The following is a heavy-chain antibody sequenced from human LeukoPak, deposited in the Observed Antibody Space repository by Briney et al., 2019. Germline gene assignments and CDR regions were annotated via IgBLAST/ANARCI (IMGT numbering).Heavy chain of an antibody. CDR1: GGTFSSYA. CDR3: ARDRGDGYNYLDY. J-gene: IGHJ4*02. V-gene: IGHV1-69*13. D-gene: IGHD5-24*01. Sequence: ASVKVSCKASGGTFSSYAISWVRQAPGQGLEWMGGIIPIFGTANYAQKFQGRVTITADESTSTAYMELSSLRSEDTAVYYCARDRGDGYNYLDYWGQGTLVTVSS. CDR2: IIPIFGTA.